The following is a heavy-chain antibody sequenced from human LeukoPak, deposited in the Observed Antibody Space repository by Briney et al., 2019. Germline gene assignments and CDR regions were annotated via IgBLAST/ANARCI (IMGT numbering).Heavy chain of an antibody. CDR1: GFTFSSYA. D-gene: IGHD3-10*01. CDR3: ARVSILGVWFGELVV. V-gene: IGHV3-23*01. J-gene: IGHJ4*02. CDR2: ISGSGGST. Sequence: PGGSLRLSCAASGFTFSSYAMSWVRQAPGKGLGWVSAISGSGGSTYYADSVKGRFTISRDNSKNTLYLQMNSLRAEDTAVYYCARVSILGVWFGELVVWGQGTLVTVSS.